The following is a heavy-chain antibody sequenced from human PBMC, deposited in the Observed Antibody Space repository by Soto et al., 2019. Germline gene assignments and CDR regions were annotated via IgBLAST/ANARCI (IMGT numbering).Heavy chain of an antibody. CDR3: ARDLPSIAALFDP. CDR1: GFTFSSSS. D-gene: IGHD6-6*01. J-gene: IGHJ5*02. Sequence: PGGSLRLSCAASGFTFSSSSMNWVRQAPEKGLEWVSSISSSSSYIYYADSVKGRFTISRDNAKNSLYLQMNSLRAEDTAVYYCARDLPSIAALFDPWRQGTLVTVSS. V-gene: IGHV3-21*01. CDR2: ISSSSSYI.